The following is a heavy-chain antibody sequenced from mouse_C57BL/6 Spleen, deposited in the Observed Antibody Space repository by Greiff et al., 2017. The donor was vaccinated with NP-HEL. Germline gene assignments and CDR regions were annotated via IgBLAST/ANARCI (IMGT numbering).Heavy chain of an antibody. V-gene: IGHV1-9*01. CDR2: ILPGSGST. CDR3: SRKEGFRLPYAMDY. Sequence: QVQLQQSGAELVKPGASVKMSCKASGYTFTSYWITWVKQRPGHGLEWIGEILPGSGSTNYNEKFKGKATFTADTSSKTAYMQLSSLTTEDSAIYYCSRKEGFRLPYAMDYWGQGTSVTVSS. CDR1: GYTFTSYW. J-gene: IGHJ4*01. D-gene: IGHD3-2*02.